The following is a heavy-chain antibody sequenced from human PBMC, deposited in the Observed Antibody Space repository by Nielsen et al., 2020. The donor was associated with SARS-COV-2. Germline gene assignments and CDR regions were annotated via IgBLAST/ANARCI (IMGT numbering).Heavy chain of an antibody. Sequence: GESLKISCAASGFTFSDHYMDWVRQAPGKGLEWVGRTRNKANSYTTEYAASVKGRFTISRDDSKNSLYLQMNSLRAEDTAVYYCARDGSGIDYWGQGTLVTVSS. CDR3: ARDGSGIDY. V-gene: IGHV3-72*01. D-gene: IGHD1-26*01. CDR2: TRNKANSYTT. CDR1: GFTFSDHY. J-gene: IGHJ4*02.